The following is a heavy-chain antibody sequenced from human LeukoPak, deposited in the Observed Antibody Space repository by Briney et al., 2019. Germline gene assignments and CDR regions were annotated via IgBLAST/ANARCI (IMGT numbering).Heavy chain of an antibody. CDR2: ISHDGTNQ. Sequence: PGRSLRLSCAASGFTFSSYGMHWVRQAPGKGLEWVAVISHDGTNQYYADSVEGRFTISRDNSKNTLYVQMNSLRAEDTAVYYCAKDVDPFGSGSYVEGFDYWGQGTLVTVSS. CDR1: GFTFSSYG. CDR3: AKDVDPFGSGSYVEGFDY. J-gene: IGHJ4*02. V-gene: IGHV3-30*18. D-gene: IGHD3-10*01.